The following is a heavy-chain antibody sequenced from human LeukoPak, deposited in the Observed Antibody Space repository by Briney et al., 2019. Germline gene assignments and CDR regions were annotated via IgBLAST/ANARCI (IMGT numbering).Heavy chain of an antibody. CDR3: ARGHKYSSGWHYFDS. CDR1: EFSVGSNY. CDR2: IYSGGTT. D-gene: IGHD6-19*01. V-gene: IGHV3-53*01. Sequence: GGSLRLSCAASEFSVGSNYMNWVRQAPGKGLEWVSVIYSGGTTYYADSVKGRFTISRDNSKNTVYLQMNSLRAEDTAVYYCARGHKYSSGWHYFDSWGQGTLVTVSS. J-gene: IGHJ4*02.